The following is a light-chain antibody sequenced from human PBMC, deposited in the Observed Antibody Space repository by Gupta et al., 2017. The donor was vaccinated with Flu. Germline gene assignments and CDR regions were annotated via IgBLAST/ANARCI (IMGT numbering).Light chain of an antibody. J-gene: IGLJ3*02. Sequence: QPVLPPSPSASASLGASVKLTCTLSSGHSSYAIAWHQQQPEKGPRYLMKINSDGSHTKGDGIPDRFSGSSSGAERHLTISSLQSEDEADYYCQTWGASTWVFGGGTKLTVL. CDR1: SGHSSYA. V-gene: IGLV4-69*01. CDR3: QTWGASTWV. CDR2: INSDGSH.